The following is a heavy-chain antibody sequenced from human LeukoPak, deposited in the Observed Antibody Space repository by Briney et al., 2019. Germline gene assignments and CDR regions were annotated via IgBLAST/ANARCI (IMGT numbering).Heavy chain of an antibody. CDR2: IKQDGSEK. CDR3: AREIRFLEWSNYYYGMDV. D-gene: IGHD3-3*01. J-gene: IGHJ6*02. Sequence: GGSLRLFCAASGFTFSSYWMNWVRQAPGKGLEWVANIKQDGSEKYYVDSVKGRFTISRDNAKNSLYLQMNSLRAEDTAVYYCAREIRFLEWSNYYYGMDVWGQGTTVTVSS. CDR1: GFTFSSYW. V-gene: IGHV3-7*03.